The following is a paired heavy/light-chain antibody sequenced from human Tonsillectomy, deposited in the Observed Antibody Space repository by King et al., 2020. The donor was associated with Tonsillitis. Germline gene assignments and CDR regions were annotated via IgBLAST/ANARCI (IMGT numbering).Light chain of an antibody. V-gene: IGLV1-51*01. CDR2: DNS. CDR3: GTWDSGLSPWV. CDR1: SSNIGSNP. J-gene: IGLJ3*02. Sequence: QSVLTQPPSVSAAPGQKVTISCSGSSSNIGSNPVSWYQQLPGTAPKLLIYDNSKRPSGIPDRFSGSRSGTSATLGISGLQTGDEADYYCGTWDSGLSPWVFGGGTKLTVL.
Heavy chain of an antibody. J-gene: IGHJ4*02. Sequence: QLQLQESGPGVVKSSETLSLTCTVSGGSITSSSYYWAWIRQPPGKGLEWIGSIYSSGSTYSTPSLKSRLTILIDTSKNRFSLKLSSVTAADTAVYYCTRLGYDDGSGYYYFDYWGQGTLVTVSS. CDR1: GGSITSSSYY. CDR3: TRLGYDDGSGYYYFDY. V-gene: IGHV4-39*01. CDR2: IYSSGST. D-gene: IGHD3-22*01.